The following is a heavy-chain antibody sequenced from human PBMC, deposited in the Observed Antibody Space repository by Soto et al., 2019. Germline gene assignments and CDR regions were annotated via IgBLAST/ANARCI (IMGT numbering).Heavy chain of an antibody. D-gene: IGHD2-2*03. J-gene: IGHJ3*02. CDR2: INPNSGGT. V-gene: IGHV1-2*04. Sequence: ASVKVSCKASGYTFTGYYMHWVRHAPGQGLEWMGWINPNSGGTNYAQKFQGWVTMTRDTSISTAYMELSRLRSDDTAVYYCARDRGYCSSTSCYWVAFDIWGQGTMVTVSS. CDR1: GYTFTGYY. CDR3: ARDRGYCSSTSCYWVAFDI.